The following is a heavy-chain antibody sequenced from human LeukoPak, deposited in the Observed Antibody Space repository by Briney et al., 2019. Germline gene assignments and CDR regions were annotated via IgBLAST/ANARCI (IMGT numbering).Heavy chain of an antibody. CDR1: GGSISSGSYY. J-gene: IGHJ4*02. CDR3: ARGYDYSNYDAPSDY. V-gene: IGHV4-61*02. CDR2: IYTSGST. Sequence: SETLSLTCTVSGGSISSGSYYWSWIRQPAGKGLEWLGRIYTSGSTNYNPSLKSRVTISVDTSKNQFSLKLSSVTAADTAVYYCARGYDYSNYDAPSDYWGQGTLVTVSS. D-gene: IGHD4-11*01.